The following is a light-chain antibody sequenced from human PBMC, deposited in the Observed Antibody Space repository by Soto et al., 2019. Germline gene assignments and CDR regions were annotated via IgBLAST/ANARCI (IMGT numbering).Light chain of an antibody. CDR1: SSDVGGYNY. CDR2: EVS. Sequence: QSVRTQPASVSGSPGQSITISCTGTSSDVGGYNYVSWYQQHPGKAPKLMIYEVSNRPSGVSNRFSGSKSGNTASLTISGLQAEDEADYYCSSYTSNSTLVFGTGTKVTVL. CDR3: SSYTSNSTLV. V-gene: IGLV2-14*01. J-gene: IGLJ1*01.